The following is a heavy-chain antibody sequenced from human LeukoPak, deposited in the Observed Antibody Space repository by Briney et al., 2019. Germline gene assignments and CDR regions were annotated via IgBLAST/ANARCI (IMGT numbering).Heavy chain of an antibody. CDR3: ARGGTVLRPNSPYDY. Sequence: GASVKVSCKGSGYTFTGYYMHWVRQAPGQGLEWLGWINPNSGDTHYAQKFQGRVTMTRDTSISTAYMELSSLRSDDTAVYYCARGGTVLRPNSPYDYWGQGTLVTVSS. CDR2: INPNSGDT. CDR1: GYTFTGYY. J-gene: IGHJ4*02. D-gene: IGHD4-17*01. V-gene: IGHV1-2*02.